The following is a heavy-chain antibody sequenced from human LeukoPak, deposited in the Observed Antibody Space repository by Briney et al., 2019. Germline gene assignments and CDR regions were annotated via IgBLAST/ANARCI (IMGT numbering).Heavy chain of an antibody. CDR1: GGSISSGGYY. J-gene: IGHJ6*03. CDR3: ARAADGYYYYYYMDV. V-gene: IGHV4-30-2*01. Sequence: SETLSLTCTVSGGSISSGGYYWSWIRQPPGKGLEWIGYIYHSGSTYYNPSLKSRVTISVDRSKNQFSLKLSSVTAADTAVYYCARAADGYYYYYYMDVWGKGTTVTVSS. CDR2: IYHSGST.